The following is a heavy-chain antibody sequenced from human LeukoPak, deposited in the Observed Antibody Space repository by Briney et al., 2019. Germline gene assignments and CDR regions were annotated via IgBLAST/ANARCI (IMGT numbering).Heavy chain of an antibody. CDR3: AREHYYDSSGYYPVFDY. Sequence: GGSLRLSCAASGFTFSSYAMHWVRLAPGKGLDWVAVISYDGSNKYYVDSVKGRFTISRDNSKNTLYLQMNSLRAEDTAVYYCAREHYYDSSGYYPVFDYWGQGTLVTVSS. V-gene: IGHV3-30-3*01. CDR2: ISYDGSNK. D-gene: IGHD3-22*01. CDR1: GFTFSSYA. J-gene: IGHJ4*02.